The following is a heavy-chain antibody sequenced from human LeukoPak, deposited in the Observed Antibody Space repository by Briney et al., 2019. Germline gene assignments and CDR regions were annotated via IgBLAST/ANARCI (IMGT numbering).Heavy chain of an antibody. CDR1: GFTFSSYA. V-gene: IGHV3-30-3*01. D-gene: IGHD6-19*01. J-gene: IGHJ4*02. Sequence: PGRSLRLSCAASGFTFSSYAMHWVRQAPGKGLEWVAVISYDGSNKYYADSVKGRFTISRDNSKNTLYLQMNSLRAEDTAVYYCARDRHYSSGWPDWGQGTLVTVSS. CDR2: ISYDGSNK. CDR3: ARDRHYSSGWPD.